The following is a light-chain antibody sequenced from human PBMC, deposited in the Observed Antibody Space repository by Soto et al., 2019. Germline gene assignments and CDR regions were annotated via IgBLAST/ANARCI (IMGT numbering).Light chain of an antibody. CDR1: QSISSL. CDR2: KAS. CDR3: QQYNSAPT. Sequence: DIQMTQSPSTLSASVGDSVTITCRASQSISSLLAWYQHKPGKDPKLLIYKASSLERGVPSRFSGSGSGTEFTLTISSLQPDDFATYYCQQYNSAPTFGQGTKVDIK. V-gene: IGKV1-5*03. J-gene: IGKJ1*01.